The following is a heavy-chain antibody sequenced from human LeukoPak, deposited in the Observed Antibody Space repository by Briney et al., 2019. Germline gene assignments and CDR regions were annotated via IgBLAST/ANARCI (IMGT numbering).Heavy chain of an antibody. CDR1: GASVSSSSYY. CDR3: ARDHRQDAFDI. Sequence: PSETLSLTCSVSGASVSSSSYYWSWIRQPPGKGLEWIGYIYYSGSTNYNPSLKSRVTISLDTSKNQFSLRLSSVTAADTAVYYCARDHRQDAFDIWGQGTMVTVSS. CDR2: IYYSGST. J-gene: IGHJ3*02. V-gene: IGHV4-61*01.